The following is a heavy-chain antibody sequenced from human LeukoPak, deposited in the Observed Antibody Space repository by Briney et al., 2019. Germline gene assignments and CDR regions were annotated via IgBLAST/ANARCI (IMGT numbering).Heavy chain of an antibody. J-gene: IGHJ4*02. D-gene: IGHD3-10*01. CDR3: ATPGSGAPFDY. CDR2: ISDSGGST. CDR1: GFTFSSYA. Sequence: QPGGSLRLSCAASGFTFSSYAMSWVRQAPGKGLEWVSGISDSGGSTYYADSVKGRFTTSRDNSKNTLYLQMNSLRAEDTAVYYCATPGSGAPFDYWGQGTLVIVSS. V-gene: IGHV3-23*01.